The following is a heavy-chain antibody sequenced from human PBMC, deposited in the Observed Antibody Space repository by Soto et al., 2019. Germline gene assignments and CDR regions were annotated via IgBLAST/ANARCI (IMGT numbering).Heavy chain of an antibody. CDR3: AMDLYGGSSRFDF. CDR1: GFTFSSNG. CDR2: ISSDGSNK. D-gene: IGHD2-15*01. Sequence: QVQLVESGGGVVQPGRSLRLSCAASGFTFSSNGIHWVRQAPGKGLEWVAVISSDGSNKYYADSVKGRFTISRDKSKNTLYLQMNSLRAEDTAVYYCAMDLYGGSSRFDFWGQGTRVTVSS. J-gene: IGHJ4*02. V-gene: IGHV3-30*03.